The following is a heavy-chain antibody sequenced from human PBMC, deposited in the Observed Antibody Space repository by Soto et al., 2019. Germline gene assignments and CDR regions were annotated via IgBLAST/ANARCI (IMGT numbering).Heavy chain of an antibody. D-gene: IGHD3-3*01. CDR2: INPSGGST. V-gene: IGHV1-46*03. Sequence: ASVKVSCKASGYTFTSYYMHWVRQAPGQGLEWMGIINPSGGSTSYAQKSQGRVTMTRDTSTSTVYMELSSLRSEDTAVYYCARGVYKLYYDFWSGYYAFDYRGQGTLVTVSS. J-gene: IGHJ4*02. CDR1: GYTFTSYY. CDR3: ARGVYKLYYDFWSGYYAFDY.